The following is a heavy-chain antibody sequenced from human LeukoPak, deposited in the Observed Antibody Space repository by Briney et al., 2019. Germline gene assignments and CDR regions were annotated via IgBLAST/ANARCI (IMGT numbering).Heavy chain of an antibody. J-gene: IGHJ4*02. CDR1: GYSFPSYW. D-gene: IGHD6-6*01. V-gene: IGHV5-51*01. Sequence: GESLKISCKGSGYSFPSYWIGWVRQMPGKGLEWMGIIYPGDSDTRYSPSFQGQVTISADKSISTAYLQWSSLKASDTAIYYCARGLGQLHLAFRYWGQGTLVTVSS. CDR3: ARGLGQLHLAFRY. CDR2: IYPGDSDT.